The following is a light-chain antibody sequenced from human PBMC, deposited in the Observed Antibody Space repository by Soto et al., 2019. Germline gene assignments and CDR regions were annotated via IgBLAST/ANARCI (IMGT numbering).Light chain of an antibody. CDR3: SSYTSSSTLV. V-gene: IGLV2-14*03. CDR1: NTDIGGYNY. CDR2: EVS. Sequence: QSALTQPASVSGSPGQSITISCTGSNTDIGGYNYLSWYQQHPGRAPRLIIFEVSHRPSGISDRFSGSKSGNTASLTISGLQAEDEADYYCSSYTSSSTLVFGGGTKLTVL. J-gene: IGLJ3*02.